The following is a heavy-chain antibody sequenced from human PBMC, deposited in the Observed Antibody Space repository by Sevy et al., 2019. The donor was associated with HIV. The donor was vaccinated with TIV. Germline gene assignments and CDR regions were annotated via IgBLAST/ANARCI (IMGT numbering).Heavy chain of an antibody. D-gene: IGHD2-21*01. J-gene: IGHJ6*02. CDR3: VGGRHIVVAPCFGGDNGIDV. V-gene: IGHV3-33*01. Sequence: GGSLRLSCAASGFTFNNYAMHWVRQAPGKGLEWVAIIWYDGSKKSYADSVKGRFTIFRDNSRNTLYVQMNSRRVEETAVYYCVGGRHIVVAPCFGGDNGIDVWGQGTTVTVSS. CDR1: GFTFNNYA. CDR2: IWYDGSKK.